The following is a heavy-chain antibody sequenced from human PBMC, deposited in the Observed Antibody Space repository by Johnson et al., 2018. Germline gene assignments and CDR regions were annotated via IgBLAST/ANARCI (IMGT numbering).Heavy chain of an antibody. V-gene: IGHV4-59*01. CDR2: IYYSVST. J-gene: IGHJ6*02. CDR1: GGSISSYY. Sequence: QVQLQESGPGLVKPSETLSLTCTVSGGSISSYYWSWIRQPPGKGLEWIGYIYYSVSTNYNPSLKSRVTISVDTSKHQFSLKLSSVTAAQTAVYYRARATYYYYGMDVWGQGTTVTVSS. CDR3: ARATYYYYGMDV.